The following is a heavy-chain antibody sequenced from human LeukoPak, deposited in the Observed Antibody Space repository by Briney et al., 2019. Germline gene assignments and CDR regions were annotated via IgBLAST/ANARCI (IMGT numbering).Heavy chain of an antibody. J-gene: IGHJ4*02. Sequence: ASVKVSCKAPGYIFTNFDIHWVRQATGQGLEWMGWTNTDSGKTGYAQKFQGRVTMTRNTSTNTAYMEVSSLRSGETAVYYCASDGRGRAFDYWGQGSRVTVSS. V-gene: IGHV1-8*01. CDR2: TNTDSGKT. CDR1: GYIFTNFD. D-gene: IGHD3-16*01. CDR3: ASDGRGRAFDY.